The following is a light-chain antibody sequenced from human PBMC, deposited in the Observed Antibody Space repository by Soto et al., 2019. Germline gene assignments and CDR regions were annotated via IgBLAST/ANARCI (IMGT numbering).Light chain of an antibody. CDR3: QQYGSSPLT. V-gene: IGKV3-20*01. J-gene: IGKJ4*01. CDR1: QTVNNNY. Sequence: EIVLTQSPGTLSLSPGERATLSCRVSQTVNNNYLAWYQQIPGQAPRLLISGASGRATGTPDRFSGSASGTDFTLTISRLEPEDFAVYYCQQYGSSPLTFGGGTKVDI. CDR2: GAS.